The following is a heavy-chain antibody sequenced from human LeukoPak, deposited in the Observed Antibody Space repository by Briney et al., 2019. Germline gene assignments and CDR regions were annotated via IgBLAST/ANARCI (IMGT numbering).Heavy chain of an antibody. CDR3: ARSWSGYYLFDY. J-gene: IGHJ4*02. D-gene: IGHD3-3*01. CDR1: GFTFSSYS. V-gene: IGHV3-48*01. Sequence: PGGSLRLSCAASGFTFSSYSMNWVRQAPGKGLEWVSYISSGSSTIYYADSVKGRFTISRDNAKNSLYLQMNSLRAEDTAVYYCARSWSGYYLFDYWGQGTLVTVSS. CDR2: ISSGSSTI.